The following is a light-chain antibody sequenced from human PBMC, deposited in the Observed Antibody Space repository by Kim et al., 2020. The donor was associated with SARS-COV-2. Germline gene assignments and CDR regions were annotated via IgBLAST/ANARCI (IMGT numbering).Light chain of an antibody. J-gene: IGLJ2*01. CDR2: KDT. V-gene: IGLV3-25*03. CDR3: QSADSSGTYVL. CDR1: ALQNQY. Sequence: PEQTSRITCSADALQNQYAYWYQQKPGQAPVLVIYKDTERPSGIPERFSGSSSGTTGTLTISGVQAEDEADYYCQSADSSGTYVLFGGGTQLTVL.